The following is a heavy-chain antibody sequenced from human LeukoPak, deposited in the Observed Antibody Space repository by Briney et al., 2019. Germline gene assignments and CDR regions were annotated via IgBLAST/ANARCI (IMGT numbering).Heavy chain of an antibody. D-gene: IGHD2-21*01. J-gene: IGHJ4*02. Sequence: SETLSLTCAVYGGSFSGYYWSWIRQPAGKGLEWIGRIYTSGSTNYNPSLKSRVTISVDTSKNQFSLKLSSVTAADTAVYYCAREKTGGAEYYFDYWGQGTLVTVSS. CDR3: AREKTGGAEYYFDY. V-gene: IGHV4-4*07. CDR1: GGSFSGYY. CDR2: IYTSGST.